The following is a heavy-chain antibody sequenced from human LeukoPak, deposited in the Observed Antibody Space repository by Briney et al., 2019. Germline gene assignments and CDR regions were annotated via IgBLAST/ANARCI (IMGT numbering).Heavy chain of an antibody. V-gene: IGHV3-30*02. Sequence: PGGSLRLSCAASGFTFSSYGMHWVRQAPGKGLEWVAFIRYDGSNKYYAGSVKGRFTISRDNSKNTLYLQMNSLRAEDTAVYYCAKDSSGWYDWGQGTLVTVSS. CDR1: GFTFSSYG. CDR3: AKDSSGWYD. D-gene: IGHD6-19*01. CDR2: IRYDGSNK. J-gene: IGHJ4*02.